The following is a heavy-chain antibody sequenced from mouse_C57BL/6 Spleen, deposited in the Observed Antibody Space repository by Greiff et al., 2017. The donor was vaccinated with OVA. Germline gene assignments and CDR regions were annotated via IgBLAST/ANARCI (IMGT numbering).Heavy chain of an antibody. CDR3: AREGMDYAMDY. Sequence: VQLVESGPELVKPGASVKISCKASGYAFSSSWMNWVKQRPGKGLEWIGRIYPGDGDTNYNGKFKGKATLTADKSSSTAYMQLSSLTSEDSAVYFCAREGMDYAMDYWGQGTSVTVSS. D-gene: IGHD2-10*02. CDR2: IYPGDGDT. V-gene: IGHV1-82*01. J-gene: IGHJ4*01. CDR1: GYAFSSSW.